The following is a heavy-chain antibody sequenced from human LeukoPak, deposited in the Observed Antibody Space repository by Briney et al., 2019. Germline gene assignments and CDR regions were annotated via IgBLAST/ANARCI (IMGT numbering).Heavy chain of an antibody. D-gene: IGHD1-1*01. CDR3: GKDKVGGGGYNDF. V-gene: IGHV3-30*02. CDR1: GFTFSNYG. Sequence: GGSLRLSCAASGFTFSNYGMYWVRQAPGKGLEWVAFIRYDGNNKYYSDSVRGRFTISRDNSKDTLYLQMNSLTAEDTAVYYCGKDKVGGGGYNDFWGQGILVTVSS. CDR2: IRYDGNNK. J-gene: IGHJ4*02.